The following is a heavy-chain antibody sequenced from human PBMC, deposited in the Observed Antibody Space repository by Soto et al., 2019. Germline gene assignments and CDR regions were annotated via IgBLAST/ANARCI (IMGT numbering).Heavy chain of an antibody. CDR2: VHESGST. D-gene: IGHD1-7*01. CDR3: ARGTRALRTSFFAY. J-gene: IGHJ4*02. Sequence: PSETLSLTCSVSGDAISKYYWSWIRQTPGRGLEWIGCVHESGSTDYNPSLRGRVIISLHTSKSQFSLNLRSATAADTATYYCARGTRALRTSFFAYWGQGIPVTVSS. CDR1: GDAISKYY. V-gene: IGHV4-59*03.